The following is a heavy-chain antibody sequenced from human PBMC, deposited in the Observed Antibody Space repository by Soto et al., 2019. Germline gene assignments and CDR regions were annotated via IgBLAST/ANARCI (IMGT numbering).Heavy chain of an antibody. CDR3: ARWVLLGGRKPFDY. D-gene: IGHD3-22*01. Sequence: PSETLSLTCTVSGGSVSSGSYYWSWIRQPPGKGLEWIGYIYYSGSTNYNPSLKSRVTISVDTSKNQFSLKLSSVTAADTAVYYCARWVLLGGRKPFDYCGQGTLVIASS. CDR2: IYYSGST. J-gene: IGHJ4*02. V-gene: IGHV4-61*01. CDR1: GGSVSSGSYY.